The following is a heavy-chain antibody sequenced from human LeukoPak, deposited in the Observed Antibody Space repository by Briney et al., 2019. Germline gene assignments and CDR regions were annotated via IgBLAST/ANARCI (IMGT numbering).Heavy chain of an antibody. CDR2: IYHSGST. V-gene: IGHV4-38-2*02. CDR3: ARADGYCSGGSCLRFDY. Sequence: SETLSLTCTVSGGSISSYYWGWIRQPPGKGLEWIGSIYHSGSTYYNPSLKSRVTISVDTSKNQFSLKLSSVTAADTAVYYCARADGYCSGGSCLRFDYWGQGTLVTVSS. J-gene: IGHJ4*02. CDR1: GGSISSYY. D-gene: IGHD2-15*01.